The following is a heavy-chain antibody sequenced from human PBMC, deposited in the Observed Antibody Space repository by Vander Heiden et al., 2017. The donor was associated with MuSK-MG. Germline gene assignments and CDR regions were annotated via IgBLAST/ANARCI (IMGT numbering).Heavy chain of an antibody. CDR1: GYTFTGYY. J-gene: IGHJ6*03. V-gene: IGHV1-2*02. D-gene: IGHD3-16*01. CDR3: ARDIGDPHYYYYYMDV. CDR2: INPNSGGT. Sequence: QVQLVQSGAEVMKPGASVKVSCKASGYTFTGYYMHWVRQAPGQGLEWMGWINPNSGGTNYAQKFQGRVTMTRDTSISTAYMELSRLRSDDTAVYYCARDIGDPHYYYYYMDVWGKGTTVTVSS.